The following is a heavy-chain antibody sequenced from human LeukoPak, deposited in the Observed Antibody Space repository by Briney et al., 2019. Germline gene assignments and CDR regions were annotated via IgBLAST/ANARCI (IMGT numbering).Heavy chain of an antibody. CDR1: GFTFSNYG. D-gene: IGHD6-13*01. J-gene: IGHJ6*03. V-gene: IGHV3-21*06. CDR2: ISGGSIYI. Sequence: GGSLRLSCAASGFTFSNYGMNWVRQSPGKGLEWVSSISGGSIYIYYADSVKGRFTISRDNGKNSLYLQTNSLRAEDTAVYYCASDKTAQLDNYYYYMDVWGKGTTVTISS. CDR3: ASDKTAQLDNYYYYMDV.